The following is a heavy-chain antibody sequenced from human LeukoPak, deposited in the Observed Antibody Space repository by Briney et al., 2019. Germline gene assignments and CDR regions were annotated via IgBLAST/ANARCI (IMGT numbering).Heavy chain of an antibody. V-gene: IGHV3-21*06. D-gene: IGHD2-21*02. J-gene: IGHJ4*02. CDR2: ISTSSTYI. Sequence: GGSLRLSCVGSGFTFGIHGMNWVRQAPGKGLEWVAFISTSSTYIKYADSLKGRFTVSRDNVKSSLYLQMSSLTAEDTAVYYCARARCSDSDCPFDYWGPGTLVTVSS. CDR1: GFTFGIHG. CDR3: ARARCSDSDCPFDY.